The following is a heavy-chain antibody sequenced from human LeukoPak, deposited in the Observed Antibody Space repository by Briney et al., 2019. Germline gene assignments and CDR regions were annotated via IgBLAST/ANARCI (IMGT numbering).Heavy chain of an antibody. CDR3: ARGGSYGYGFLFGY. V-gene: IGHV3-23*01. Sequence: GGSLRLSCAASGFTFSSYTMSWVRQAPGKGLEWVSAISVSGGRTYYAASLKGRFTIPRNNSKNTLYLQMNILRPEAPAVYYFARGGSYGYGFLFGYWGQGTLVTVSS. CDR1: GFTFSSYT. J-gene: IGHJ4*02. D-gene: IGHD5-18*01. CDR2: ISVSGGRT.